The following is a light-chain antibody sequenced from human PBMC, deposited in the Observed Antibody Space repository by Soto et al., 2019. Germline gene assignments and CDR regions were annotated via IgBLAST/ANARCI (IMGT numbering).Light chain of an antibody. V-gene: IGKV1-39*01. CDR2: AAS. CDR1: QSISVH. J-gene: IGKJ2*01. Sequence: DIQMAQSPPSLSASVGDTVTITCRASQSISVHLNWYQQKPGKVPKLLLYAASNLQSGVPSRFSGSGSETDFALTISSLQPEDFVTYYCRQSYITPYTFGQGTKLQIK. CDR3: RQSYITPYT.